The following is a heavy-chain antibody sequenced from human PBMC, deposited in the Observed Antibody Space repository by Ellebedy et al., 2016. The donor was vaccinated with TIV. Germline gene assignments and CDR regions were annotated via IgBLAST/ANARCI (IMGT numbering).Heavy chain of an antibody. CDR2: RNSHGSDT. CDR1: GFTLSSYW. D-gene: IGHD3-10*01. V-gene: IGHV3-74*01. CDR3: SKGWTYYYGSWPRD. J-gene: IGHJ4*02. Sequence: GESLKISCAASGFTLSSYWMHWVRQAPAKGLVWVSRRNSHGSDTTYADSVKGRFTISRDNAKNTLYLQMDSLRDEDTAVYYCSKGWTYYYGSWPRDWGQGTLVTVSP.